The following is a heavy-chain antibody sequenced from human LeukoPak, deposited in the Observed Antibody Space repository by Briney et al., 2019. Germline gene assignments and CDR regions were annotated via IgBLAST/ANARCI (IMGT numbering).Heavy chain of an antibody. CDR3: ARDLSRVAGTYYFDY. V-gene: IGHV1-2*02. Sequence: GASLKVSCKTSGYTFTDYFVHWVRQAPSQGLEWMGWINPNSGDTDYAQKFQGRVTMTGDTSISTAYMDLSRLRPDDTAVYYCARDLSRVAGTYYFDYWGQGTLVTVSS. CDR2: INPNSGDT. J-gene: IGHJ4*02. CDR1: GYTFTDYF. D-gene: IGHD6-19*01.